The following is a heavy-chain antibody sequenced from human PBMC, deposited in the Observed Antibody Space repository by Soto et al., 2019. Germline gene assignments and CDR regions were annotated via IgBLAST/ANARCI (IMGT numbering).Heavy chain of an antibody. J-gene: IGHJ6*02. D-gene: IGHD5-12*01. V-gene: IGHV2-70*19. CDR2: VRWDDEK. CDR1: GFSLNTGGLC. CDR3: VRTHGGYTAYYGMDV. Sequence: SGPTLMNPSQTLTLTCTFSGFSLNTGGLCLSWVRQPTGKALAWLAVVRWDDEKHVSTSLRNRISVSKDASGDRVVLTMANMDPADSGTYYCVRTHGGYTAYYGMDVWGPGTTVTVSS.